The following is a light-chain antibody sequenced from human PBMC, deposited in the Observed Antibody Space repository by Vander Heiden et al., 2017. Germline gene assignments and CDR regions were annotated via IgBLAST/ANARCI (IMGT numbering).Light chain of an antibody. J-gene: IGLJ1*01. V-gene: IGLV2-14*03. CDR1: SSDVGSFNS. CDR3: CSYTSSTTYV. Sequence: QSGLTQHAAVSGYHGQSITISCTGASSDVGSFNSVSWYQQHPGKAPTLMIYDVSNRPSGVSNRFSGSKSGNTASLTISGLQAEDEADYYCCSYTSSTTYVFGTGTKVTVL. CDR2: DVS.